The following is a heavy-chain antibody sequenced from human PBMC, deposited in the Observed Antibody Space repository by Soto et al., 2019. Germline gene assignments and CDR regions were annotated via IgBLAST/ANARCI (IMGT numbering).Heavy chain of an antibody. Sequence: WTWIRQHPGKGLEWIGYNYYSGITYYNPSLKSRVNISLDTSKNQFSLKLSSVTAADTAVYYCARGSSIAGLYYGMDVWGQGTTVTVSS. CDR2: NYYSGIT. J-gene: IGHJ6*02. CDR3: ARGSSIAGLYYGMDV. D-gene: IGHD6-6*01. V-gene: IGHV4-31*02.